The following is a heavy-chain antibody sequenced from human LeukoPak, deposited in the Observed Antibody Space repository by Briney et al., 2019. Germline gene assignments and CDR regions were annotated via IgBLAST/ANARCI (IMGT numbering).Heavy chain of an antibody. Sequence: SETLSLTCTVSGDSISGYYWSWIRQPPGKGLEWIGDIYYSGGTNYNPSLKSRVTISVDTSKNQFSLKLYSVTAADTAVFYCARAWGYFDYWGQGTLVTVSS. V-gene: IGHV4-59*01. CDR3: ARAWGYFDY. CDR1: GDSISGYY. D-gene: IGHD7-27*01. J-gene: IGHJ4*02. CDR2: IYYSGGT.